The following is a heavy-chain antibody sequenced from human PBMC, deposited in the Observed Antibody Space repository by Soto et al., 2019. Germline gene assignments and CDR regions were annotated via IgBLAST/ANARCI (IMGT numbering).Heavy chain of an antibody. J-gene: IGHJ3*02. V-gene: IGHV1-24*01. CDR1: GYTLTELC. CDR2: FDPEDGET. Sequence: GASVKVSCKVSGYTLTELCMHWVRQAPGKGLEWMGGFDPEDGETIYAQKFQGRVTMTEDTSTDTAYMELSSLRSEDTAVYYCATFALGSYNSYDAFDIWGQGTMVTVSS. D-gene: IGHD3-10*01. CDR3: ATFALGSYNSYDAFDI.